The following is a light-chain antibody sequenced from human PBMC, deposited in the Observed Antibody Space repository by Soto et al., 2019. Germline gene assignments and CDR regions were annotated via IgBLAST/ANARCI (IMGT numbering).Light chain of an antibody. J-gene: IGLJ2*01. CDR1: SSDVGAYDY. V-gene: IGLV2-14*01. CDR3: SSYTRSSTLV. CDR2: DVT. Sequence: QSALTQPASVSGCPGQSITISCTGTSSDVGAYDYVSWYQQHPGKAPKLMIYDVTNRPSGVSDRFSGSKSGNTASLTISGLHTEDEADYHCSSYTRSSTLVFGGGTKVTVL.